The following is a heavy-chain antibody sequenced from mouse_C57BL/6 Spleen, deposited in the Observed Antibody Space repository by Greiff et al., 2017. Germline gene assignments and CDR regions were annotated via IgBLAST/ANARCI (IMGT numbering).Heavy chain of an antibody. CDR3: ARDSNPFDV. CDR1: GYTFTDYY. J-gene: IGHJ1*03. Sequence: QVQLKESGAELVRPGASVKLSCKASGYTFTDYYINWVKQRPGQGLEWIARIYPGSGNTYYNEKFKGKATLTAEKSSSTAYMQLSSLTSEDSAVYFCARDSNPFDVGGTGTTVTVSS. D-gene: IGHD2-5*01. CDR2: IYPGSGNT. V-gene: IGHV1-76*01.